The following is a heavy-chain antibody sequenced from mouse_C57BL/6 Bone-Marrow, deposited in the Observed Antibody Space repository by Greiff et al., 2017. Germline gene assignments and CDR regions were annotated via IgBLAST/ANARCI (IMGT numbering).Heavy chain of an antibody. CDR3: ARTGYYYGSSYEYFDV. J-gene: IGHJ1*03. D-gene: IGHD1-1*01. Sequence: EVQLQQSGPELVKPGASVKIPCKASGYTFTDYNMDWVKQSHGKSLEWIGDINPNNGGTIYNQKFKGKATLTVDKSSSTAYMELRSRTSEDTAVYYCARTGYYYGSSYEYFDVWGTGTTVTVSS. CDR2: INPNNGGT. CDR1: GYTFTDYN. V-gene: IGHV1-18*01.